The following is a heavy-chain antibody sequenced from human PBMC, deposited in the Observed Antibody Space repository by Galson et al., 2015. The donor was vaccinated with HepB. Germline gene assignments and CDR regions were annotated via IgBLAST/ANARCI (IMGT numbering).Heavy chain of an antibody. CDR1: GFTFSSYG. CDR3: AKDPTRILWFGELSVGGCDY. Sequence: SLRLSCAASGFTFSSYGMHWVRQAPGKGLEWVAAISYDGSNKYYADSVKGRFTISRDNSKNTLYLQMNSLRAEDTAVYYCAKDPTRILWFGELSVGGCDYWGQGTLVTVSS. CDR2: ISYDGSNK. J-gene: IGHJ4*02. V-gene: IGHV3-30*18. D-gene: IGHD3-10*01.